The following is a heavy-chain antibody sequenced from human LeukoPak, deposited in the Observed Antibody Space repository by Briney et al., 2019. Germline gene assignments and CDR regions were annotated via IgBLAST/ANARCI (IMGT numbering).Heavy chain of an antibody. D-gene: IGHD3-22*01. CDR3: ARDPPPAYYYDSSGSLVGY. J-gene: IGHJ4*02. V-gene: IGHV3-7*01. CDR2: IKQDGSDK. Sequence: GGSLRLSCAASGFTFSSFWMTWVRQAPGRGLEWVANIKQDGSDKYYVDSLKGRFTISRDNAKNSLYLQMNSLRAEDTAVYYCARDPPPAYYYDSSGSLVGYWGQGTLVTVSS. CDR1: GFTFSSFW.